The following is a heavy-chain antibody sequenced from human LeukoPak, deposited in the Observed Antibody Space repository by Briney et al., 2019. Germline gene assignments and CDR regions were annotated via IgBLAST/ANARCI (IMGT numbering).Heavy chain of an antibody. CDR2: IGGTGLSI. CDR1: GFIFSNYG. Sequence: GGSLRLSCAGSGFIFSNYGMNWVRQAPGEGLEWIAGIGGTGLSIDYTASVKGRFTISRDNSRNTLYLQMNSLRSEDTAIYYCVKERMLWFGELSAFDVWGQGTVSPSLQ. J-gene: IGHJ3*01. D-gene: IGHD3-10*01. CDR3: VKERMLWFGELSAFDV. V-gene: IGHV3-23*01.